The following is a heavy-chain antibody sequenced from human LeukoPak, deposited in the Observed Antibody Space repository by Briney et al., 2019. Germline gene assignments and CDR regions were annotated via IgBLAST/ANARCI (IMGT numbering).Heavy chain of an antibody. J-gene: IGHJ3*02. V-gene: IGHV3-30*18. CDR1: GFTFSSYG. Sequence: PGGSLRLSCAASGFTFSSYGMHWVRQAPGKGLEWVAVISYDGSNKYYADSAKGRFTISRDNSMNTLYLQMSSLRPEDTAVYYCVKTMVTFGGLIRTDAFDIWGQGTMVTVSP. D-gene: IGHD3-16*01. CDR3: VKTMVTFGGLIRTDAFDI. CDR2: ISYDGSNK.